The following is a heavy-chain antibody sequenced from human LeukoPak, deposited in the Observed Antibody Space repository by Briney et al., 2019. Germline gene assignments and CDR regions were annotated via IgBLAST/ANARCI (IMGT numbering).Heavy chain of an antibody. CDR1: GFTFSTYG. CDR3: ARGLVGATTGITDY. V-gene: IGHV4-34*01. CDR2: IDHSGST. D-gene: IGHD1-26*01. J-gene: IGHJ4*02. Sequence: GSLRLSCAASGFTFSTYGMHWVRQAPGKGLEWIGEIDHSGSTNYNPSLKSRVIISVDTSKNQFSLQLTSMTAADSALYYCARGLVGATTGITDYWGQGMLVTVSS.